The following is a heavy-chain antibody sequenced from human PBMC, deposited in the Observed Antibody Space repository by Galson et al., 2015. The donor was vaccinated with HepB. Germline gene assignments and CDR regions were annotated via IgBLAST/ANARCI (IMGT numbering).Heavy chain of an antibody. Sequence: SCKASGGTFSSYAISWVRQAPGQGLEWMGGIIPILGTANYAQKFQGRVTITADESTSTAYMELSSLRSEDTAMYYCARESTMVQGVISASHWFDPWGQGTLVTVSP. CDR2: IIPILGTA. CDR1: GGTFSSYA. V-gene: IGHV1-69*01. D-gene: IGHD3-10*01. CDR3: ARESTMVQGVISASHWFDP. J-gene: IGHJ5*02.